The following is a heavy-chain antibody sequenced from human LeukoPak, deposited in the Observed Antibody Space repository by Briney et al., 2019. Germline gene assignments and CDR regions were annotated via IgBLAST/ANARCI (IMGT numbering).Heavy chain of an antibody. CDR1: GFTFSSYN. CDR3: ARVSSAANRGAVWFDP. D-gene: IGHD2-2*01. V-gene: IGHV3-21*01. J-gene: IGHJ5*02. Sequence: KAGGSLRLSCAASGFTFSSYNMNWVRQAPGKGLEWVSSISSSSSYIYYADSVKGRFTISRDNAKNSLYLQMNSLRAVDTAVFYCARVSSAANRGAVWFDPWGQGTLVTVSS. CDR2: ISSSSSYI.